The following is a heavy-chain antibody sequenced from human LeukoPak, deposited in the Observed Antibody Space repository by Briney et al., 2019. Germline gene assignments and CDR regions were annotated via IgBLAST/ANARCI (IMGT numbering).Heavy chain of an antibody. D-gene: IGHD6-13*01. CDR1: GGSISSYY. CDR2: IYYSGST. CDR3: ARGIAAAGTSFDY. J-gene: IGHJ4*02. Sequence: SETLSLTCTVSGGSISSYYWSWIRQPPGKGLEWIGYIYYSGSTNYNPSLKSRVTISVDTSKNQFSLKLSSVTAADTAVYYCARGIAAAGTSFDYWGQGTLVTVSS. V-gene: IGHV4-59*01.